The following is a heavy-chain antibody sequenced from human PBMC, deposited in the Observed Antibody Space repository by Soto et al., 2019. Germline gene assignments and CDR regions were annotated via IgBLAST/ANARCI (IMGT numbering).Heavy chain of an antibody. V-gene: IGHV1-69*13. D-gene: IGHD6-19*01. CDR1: GGTFSSYA. CDR3: ARRYSSGSRYYYYGMDA. J-gene: IGHJ6*02. CDR2: IIPIFGTA. Sequence: SVKVSCKASGGTFSSYAISWVRQAPGQGLEWMGGIIPIFGTANYAQKFQGRVTITADESTSTAYMELSSLRSEDTAVYYCARRYSSGSRYYYYGMDAWGQGTTVTVSS.